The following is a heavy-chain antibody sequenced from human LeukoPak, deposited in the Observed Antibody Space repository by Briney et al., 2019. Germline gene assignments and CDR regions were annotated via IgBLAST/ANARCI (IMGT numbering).Heavy chain of an antibody. CDR1: GGSINNYY. D-gene: IGHD6-19*01. CDR2: IYYSGST. CDR3: ARGIGWYHY. V-gene: IGHV4-59*08. J-gene: IGHJ4*02. Sequence: PSETLSLTCTVSGGSINNYYWSWIRQPPGKGLEWIGYIYYSGSTNYNPSLKSRVTISVDTSKNQLSLKLSSVTAADTAVYYCARGIGWYHYWGQGTLVTVSS.